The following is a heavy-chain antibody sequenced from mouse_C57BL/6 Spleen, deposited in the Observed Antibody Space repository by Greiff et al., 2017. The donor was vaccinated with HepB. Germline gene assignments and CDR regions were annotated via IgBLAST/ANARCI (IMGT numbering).Heavy chain of an antibody. CDR1: GFTFSSYA. CDR2: ISSGGDYI. V-gene: IGHV5-9-1*02. D-gene: IGHD3-1*01. Sequence: EVKLVESGEGLVKPGGSLKLSCAASGFTFSSYAMSWVRQTPEKRLEWVAYISSGGDYIYYADTVKGRFTISRDNARNTLYLQMSSLKSEDTAMYYCTRGCSISWFAYWGQGTLVTVSA. CDR3: TRGCSISWFAY. J-gene: IGHJ3*01.